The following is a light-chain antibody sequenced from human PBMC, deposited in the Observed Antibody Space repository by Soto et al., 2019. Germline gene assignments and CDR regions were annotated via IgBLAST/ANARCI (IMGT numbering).Light chain of an antibody. Sequence: EIVLTQSPGTLSLSPGERATLSCRASQSVSSSYLAWYQQKPGQAPRLLIYGASGRATGIPDRFSGSGSRTDFTLTISRLEPEDFADYYCQQYGSSPIFTFGPGTKVDIK. CDR3: QQYGSSPIFT. CDR1: QSVSSSY. J-gene: IGKJ3*01. V-gene: IGKV3-20*01. CDR2: GAS.